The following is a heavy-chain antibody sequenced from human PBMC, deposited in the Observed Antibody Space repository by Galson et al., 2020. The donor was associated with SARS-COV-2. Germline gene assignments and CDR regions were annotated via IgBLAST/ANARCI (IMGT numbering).Heavy chain of an antibody. V-gene: IGHV4-31*03. CDR1: GGSISSGGYY. D-gene: IGHD3-16*02. CDR3: ARVPLRVWYFDL. Sequence: SETLSLTCTVSGGSISSGGYYWSWTRQHPGKGLEWIGYIYYSGSTYYNPSLKSRVTISVDTSKNQFSLKLSSVTAADTAVYYCARVPLRVWYFDLWGRGTLVTVSS. J-gene: IGHJ2*01. CDR2: IYYSGST.